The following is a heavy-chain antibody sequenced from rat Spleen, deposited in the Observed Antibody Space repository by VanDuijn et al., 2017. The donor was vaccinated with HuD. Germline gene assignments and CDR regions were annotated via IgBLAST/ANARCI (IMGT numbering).Heavy chain of an antibody. CDR1: GFTFSDFG. J-gene: IGHJ2*01. Sequence: EVQLVESGGGLVQPGRSLKLSCAASGFTFSDFGMAWVRQGPTKGLEWVARISYDGTSTYYRDSVKGRFTISRDNAKSTLYLQVYSLRSEDTATYYCTTLGSYWGQGVMVTVSS. CDR3: TTLGSY. CDR2: ISYDGTST. D-gene: IGHD5-1*01. V-gene: IGHV5-29*01.